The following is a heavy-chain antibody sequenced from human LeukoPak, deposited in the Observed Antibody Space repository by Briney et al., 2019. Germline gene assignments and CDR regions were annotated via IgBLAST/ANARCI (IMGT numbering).Heavy chain of an antibody. J-gene: IGHJ4*02. CDR1: GFTFSSYS. Sequence: PGGSLRLSCAASGFTFSSYSMNWVRQAPGKGLEWVSYISASTGIIYYADSVKGRFTISRDDAKDTLYLQMNSLRVDDTAVYYCAKDLHFGSADYWGQGTLVTVSS. CDR2: ISASTGII. D-gene: IGHD3-10*01. CDR3: AKDLHFGSADY. V-gene: IGHV3-48*01.